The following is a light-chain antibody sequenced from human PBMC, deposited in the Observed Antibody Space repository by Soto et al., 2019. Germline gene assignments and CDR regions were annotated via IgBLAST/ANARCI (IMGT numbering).Light chain of an antibody. CDR2: EVV. CDR1: SGDIGGYNS. Sequence: SALTQPASVSGSPGQSITISCTGTSGDIGGYNSVSWYQQHPGKAPKLLIYEVVKRPSGVSNRFSGSKSGNTASLTIPGLQADDEADYYCSSFTSSSTWVFGGGTKLTVL. J-gene: IGLJ3*02. V-gene: IGLV2-14*01. CDR3: SSFTSSSTWV.